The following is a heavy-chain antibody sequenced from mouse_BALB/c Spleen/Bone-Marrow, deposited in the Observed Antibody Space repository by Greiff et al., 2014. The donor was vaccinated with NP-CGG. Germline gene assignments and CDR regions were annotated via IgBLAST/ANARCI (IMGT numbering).Heavy chain of an antibody. Sequence: EVQLQQSGPELVKPGASVKISCKASGYSFTGYFMNWVMQSHGKSLEWIGRINPYNGDTFNNQKFKGKATLTVDKSSSTAHMELRSLASEDSAVYYCARSGYYGSSYFDYWGQGTTLTVSS. J-gene: IGHJ2*01. V-gene: IGHV1-20*02. D-gene: IGHD1-1*01. CDR3: ARSGYYGSSYFDY. CDR2: INPYNGDT. CDR1: GYSFTGYF.